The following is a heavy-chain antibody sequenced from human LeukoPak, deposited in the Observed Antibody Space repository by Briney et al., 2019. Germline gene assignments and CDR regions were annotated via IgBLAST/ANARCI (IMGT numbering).Heavy chain of an antibody. D-gene: IGHD3-10*01. J-gene: IGHJ4*02. Sequence: GGSLRLSCAASGFTFSSYSMNWVRQPPGKGLEWVSSISSSSSYIYYAGSVKGRFTISRDNAKNSLYLQMNSLRAEDTAVYYCARSGHVGSSDYWGQGTLVTVSS. CDR3: ARSGHVGSSDY. CDR1: GFTFSSYS. V-gene: IGHV3-21*01. CDR2: ISSSSSYI.